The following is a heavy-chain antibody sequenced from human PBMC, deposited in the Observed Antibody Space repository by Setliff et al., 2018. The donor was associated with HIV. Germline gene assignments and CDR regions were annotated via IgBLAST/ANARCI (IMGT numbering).Heavy chain of an antibody. J-gene: IGHJ4*02. D-gene: IGHD3-10*01. CDR2: IFDSENN. Sequence: SETLSLTCSVSGDSITHYYWNWIRQPPGKGLEWIGNIFDSENNNYNPSLKSRVSMSVDTSKNQFSLKLSSVTAADTAVYYCARARLWFGEVRGHYYFDYWGQGTLVTVSS. V-gene: IGHV4-59*08. CDR3: ARARLWFGEVRGHYYFDY. CDR1: GDSITHYY.